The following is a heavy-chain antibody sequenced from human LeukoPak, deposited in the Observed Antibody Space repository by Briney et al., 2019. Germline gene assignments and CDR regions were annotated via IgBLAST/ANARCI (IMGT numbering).Heavy chain of an antibody. Sequence: SETLSLTCTVSGGSISSYYWNWIRQPPGKGLEWIGYIYYSGSTNYNPSLKSRVTISVDTSKNQFSLKLSSVTAADTAVYYCARDGDGDYFDYWGQGTLVTVSS. D-gene: IGHD4-17*01. CDR3: ARDGDGDYFDY. CDR1: GGSISSYY. J-gene: IGHJ4*02. V-gene: IGHV4-59*01. CDR2: IYYSGST.